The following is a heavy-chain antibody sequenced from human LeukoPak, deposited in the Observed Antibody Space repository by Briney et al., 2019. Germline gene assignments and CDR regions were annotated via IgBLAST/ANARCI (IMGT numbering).Heavy chain of an antibody. Sequence: GASLKVSCKASGYTFTGYYIHSVRQAPGQRLEWVGWINPNSGGTNYAQKFQGRVTMTRDTSISTPYMELRRLRSDDTAVHYCAVYSRYYGSGREEHFLLDIDVWRRAATV. CDR2: INPNSGGT. V-gene: IGHV1-2*02. J-gene: IGHJ6*03. CDR1: GYTFTGYY. D-gene: IGHD3-10*01. CDR3: AVYSRYYGSGREEHFLLDIDV.